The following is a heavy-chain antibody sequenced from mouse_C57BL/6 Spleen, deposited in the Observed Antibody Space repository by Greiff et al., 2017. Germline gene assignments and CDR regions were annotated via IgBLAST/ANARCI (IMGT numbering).Heavy chain of an antibody. Sequence: VQLKQSGPELVKPGASVKISCKASGYTFTDYYMNWVKQSHGKSLEWIGDINPNNGGTSYNQKFKGKATLTVDKSSSTAYMELRSLTSEDSAVYYCARWVYDGYLDYWGQGTTLTVSS. CDR2: INPNNGGT. J-gene: IGHJ2*01. V-gene: IGHV1-26*01. CDR1: GYTFTDYY. D-gene: IGHD2-3*01. CDR3: ARWVYDGYLDY.